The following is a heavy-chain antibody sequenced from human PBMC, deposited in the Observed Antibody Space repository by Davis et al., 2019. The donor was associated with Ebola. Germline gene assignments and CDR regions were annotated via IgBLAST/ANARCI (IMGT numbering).Heavy chain of an antibody. Sequence: PGGSLRLSCAASGFTFSSYAMSWVRQAPGKGLEWVSAIIGSGGSTYYADSVKGRFTISRDNSKNTLYLQMNSLRAEDTAVYYCAKDGYSSSLAGLLNYWGQGTLVTVSS. CDR3: AKDGYSSSLAGLLNY. CDR1: GFTFSSYA. V-gene: IGHV3-23*01. D-gene: IGHD6-13*01. J-gene: IGHJ4*02. CDR2: IIGSGGST.